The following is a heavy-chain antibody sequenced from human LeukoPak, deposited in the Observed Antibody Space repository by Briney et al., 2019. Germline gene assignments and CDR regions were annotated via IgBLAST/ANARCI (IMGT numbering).Heavy chain of an antibody. Sequence: KASETLSRTCTVSGGSISSSSYYWGWIRQPPGKGLEWIGSIYYSGSTYYNPSLKSRVTISVDTSKNQFSLKLSSVTAADTAVYYCARHDWGAADYWGQGTLVTVSS. D-gene: IGHD3-16*01. CDR3: ARHDWGAADY. J-gene: IGHJ4*02. CDR1: GGSISSSSYY. V-gene: IGHV4-39*01. CDR2: IYYSGST.